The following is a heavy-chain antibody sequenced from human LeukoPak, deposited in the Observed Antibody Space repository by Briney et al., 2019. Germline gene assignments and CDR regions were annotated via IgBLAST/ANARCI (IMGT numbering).Heavy chain of an antibody. CDR2: FYIGGAT. Sequence: GGSLRLSCAVYGFSVTNNYMSWVRQAPGKGLKWVSVFYIGGATYYADSVKGRFTISRDNSENTLYLQMKSLRAEDTAVYYCARGDGYNFFDYWGQGTLVTVSS. J-gene: IGHJ4*02. V-gene: IGHV3-53*01. CDR3: ARGDGYNFFDY. D-gene: IGHD5-24*01. CDR1: GFSVTNNY.